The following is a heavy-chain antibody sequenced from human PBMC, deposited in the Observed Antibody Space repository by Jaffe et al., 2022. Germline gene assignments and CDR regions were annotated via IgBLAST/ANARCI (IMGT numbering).Heavy chain of an antibody. V-gene: IGHV3-15*04. Sequence: EVQLVESGGGVVKPGGSLKLSCVASGFNFNDAWLSWVRQVPGKGQEWIGRIASKADGATTHYAESVKGRFTISRDDSKNTVDLQMNSLRIEDTAVYYCARSVEYSSSWYFYYYYMDVWGKGTAVAVSS. CDR3: ARSVEYSSSWYFYYYYMDV. J-gene: IGHJ6*03. D-gene: IGHD6-13*01. CDR2: IASKADGATT. CDR1: GFNFNDAW.